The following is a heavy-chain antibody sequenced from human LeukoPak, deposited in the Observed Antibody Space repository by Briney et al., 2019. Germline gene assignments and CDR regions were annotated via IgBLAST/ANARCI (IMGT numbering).Heavy chain of an antibody. D-gene: IGHD6-13*01. Sequence: SETLSLTCTVSGGSISSYYWSWIRRPAGKGLEWIGRIYTSGSTNYNPSLKSRVTMSVDTSKNQFSLKLSSVTAADTAVYYCARGGYSSSWSYFDYWGQGTLVTVSS. J-gene: IGHJ4*02. CDR2: IYTSGST. CDR1: GGSISSYY. V-gene: IGHV4-4*07. CDR3: ARGGYSSSWSYFDY.